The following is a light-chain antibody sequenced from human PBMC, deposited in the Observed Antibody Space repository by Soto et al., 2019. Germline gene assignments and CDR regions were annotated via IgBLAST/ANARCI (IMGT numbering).Light chain of an antibody. V-gene: IGLV2-23*02. CDR3: CSYAGSSMFV. CDR2: EVV. J-gene: IGLJ2*01. CDR1: SSDVGTYNL. Sequence: QSALTQPASVSGSPGQSITIYCTGSSSDVGTYNLVSWYQHHPGKAPKLMISEVVKRPSGVSNRFSGSKSGNTASLTISGLQAEDEADYYCCSYAGSSMFVFGGGTKVTVL.